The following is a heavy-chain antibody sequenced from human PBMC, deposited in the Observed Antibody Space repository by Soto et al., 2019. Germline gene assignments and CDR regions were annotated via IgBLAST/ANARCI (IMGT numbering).Heavy chain of an antibody. CDR1: GGSISSGGYY. D-gene: IGHD3-3*01. J-gene: IGHJ5*02. V-gene: IGHV4-31*03. Sequence: PSETLSLTCTVSGGSISSGGYYWSWIRQHPGKGLEWIGYIYYSGSTYYNPSLKSRVTISVDTSKNQFSLKLSSVTAADTAVYYCASMTYYDFWSGKGNWFDPWGQGTLVTVSS. CDR3: ASMTYYDFWSGKGNWFDP. CDR2: IYYSGST.